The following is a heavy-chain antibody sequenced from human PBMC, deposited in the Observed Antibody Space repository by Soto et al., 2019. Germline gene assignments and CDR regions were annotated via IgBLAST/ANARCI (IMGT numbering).Heavy chain of an antibody. CDR1: GGSICSYY. D-gene: IGHD6-13*01. CDR3: ARDSSSWYEDYFDY. V-gene: IGHV4-4*07. Sequence: QVQLQESGPGLVKPSETLSLTCTVSGGSICSYYWSWIRQPAGKGLEWIGRIYTSGSTNYNPSLKSRVTMSVDTSKNQFSLKLSSVTAADTAVYYCARDSSSWYEDYFDYWGQGTLVTVSS. CDR2: IYTSGST. J-gene: IGHJ4*02.